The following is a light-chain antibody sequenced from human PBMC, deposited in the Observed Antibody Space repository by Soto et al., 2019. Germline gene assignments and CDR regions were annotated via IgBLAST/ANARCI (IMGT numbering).Light chain of an antibody. J-gene: IGKJ1*01. V-gene: IGKV1-5*03. Sequence: DIQMTQSPSTLSASVGDRVTITCRASQSISSWLAWYQQKPGKAPKLLIYKASSLESGVPSRFSGSGSGTEFTLTITSLQPDDLATYYCQQYNSYSRTFGQGTKVEIE. CDR1: QSISSW. CDR2: KAS. CDR3: QQYNSYSRT.